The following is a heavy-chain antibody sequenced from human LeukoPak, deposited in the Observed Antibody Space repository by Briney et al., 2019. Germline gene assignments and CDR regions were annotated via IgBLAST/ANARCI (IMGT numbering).Heavy chain of an antibody. J-gene: IGHJ4*02. CDR3: ARAPNSGSYWGFDY. V-gene: IGHV3-53*01. D-gene: IGHD1-26*01. Sequence: GRSLRLSCAASGFTFDDHDMHWVRQAPGKGLEWVSVIYSGGSTYYADSVKGRFTISRDNSKNTLYLQMNSLRAEDTAVYYCARAPNSGSYWGFDYWGQGTLVTVSS. CDR1: GFTFDDHD. CDR2: IYSGGST.